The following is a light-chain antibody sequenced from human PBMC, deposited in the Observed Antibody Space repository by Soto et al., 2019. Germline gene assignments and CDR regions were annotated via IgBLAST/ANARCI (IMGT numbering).Light chain of an antibody. CDR1: QDISNY. CDR2: DAS. CDR3: QQYDNLLT. Sequence: DIQMTQSPSSLPASVGDRVTVTCQASQDISNYLNWYQQKPGKAPKLLIYDASNLETGVPSRFSGSGSGTDFTFTISSLQPEDIATYYCQQYDNLLTFGGGTKVDIK. V-gene: IGKV1-33*01. J-gene: IGKJ4*01.